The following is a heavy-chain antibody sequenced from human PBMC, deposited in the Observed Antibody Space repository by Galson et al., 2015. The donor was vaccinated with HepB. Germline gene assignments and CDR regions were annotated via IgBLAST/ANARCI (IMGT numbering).Heavy chain of an antibody. CDR3: ARDLGEYYDFWSGYYYYYYGMDV. Sequence: SLRLSCAASGFTFSSYSMNWVRQAPGKGLEWVSYISSSSSTIYYADSVKGRFTISRDNAKNSLYLQMNSLRDEDTAVYYCARDLGEYYDFWSGYYYYYYGMDVWGQGTTVTVSS. V-gene: IGHV3-48*02. J-gene: IGHJ6*02. CDR1: GFTFSSYS. CDR2: ISSSSSTI. D-gene: IGHD3-3*01.